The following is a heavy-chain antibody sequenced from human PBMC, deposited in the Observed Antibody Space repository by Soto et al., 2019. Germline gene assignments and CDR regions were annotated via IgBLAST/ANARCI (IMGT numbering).Heavy chain of an antibody. CDR2: IWYDGSNK. CDR3: ARDLEGSSGWYSDPLSWYGMDV. J-gene: IGHJ6*02. D-gene: IGHD6-19*01. Sequence: QVHLVESGGGVVQPGRSLRLACAASGFTLSSYGMHWVRQAPGKGLEWVAVIWYDGSNKYYADSVKGRFTISRDNSKNTLYLQMNSLRAEDTAVYYCARDLEGSSGWYSDPLSWYGMDVWGQGTTVTVSS. V-gene: IGHV3-33*01. CDR1: GFTLSSYG.